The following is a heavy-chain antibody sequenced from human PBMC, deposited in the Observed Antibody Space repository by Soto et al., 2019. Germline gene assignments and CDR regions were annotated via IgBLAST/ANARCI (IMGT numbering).Heavy chain of an antibody. J-gene: IGHJ4*02. CDR3: ARDLHDFWSGYDFEY. D-gene: IGHD3-3*01. V-gene: IGHV3-21*01. CDR2: ISSSSSYI. Sequence: LRLSFAASGFTFSRYSMNWVRQAPGKLLEWVSSISSSSSYIYYADSVKGRFTISRDNAKNSLYLQMNSLRAEDTAVYYCARDLHDFWSGYDFEYWGQGTLVIVS. CDR1: GFTFSRYS.